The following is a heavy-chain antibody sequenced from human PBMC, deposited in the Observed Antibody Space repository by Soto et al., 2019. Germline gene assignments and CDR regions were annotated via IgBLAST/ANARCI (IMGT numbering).Heavy chain of an antibody. CDR2: IYKSATT. D-gene: IGHD7-27*01. Sequence: TSETLSLTCTVSGDSISNLDYFWAWIRQPPGQALEYIGYIYKSATTYYNPSFESRVAISVDTSKSQFSLNVTSVTAADTAVYFCARGRYCLTGRCFPNWFDSWGQGALVTVSS. J-gene: IGHJ5*01. CDR3: ARGRYCLTGRCFPNWFDS. V-gene: IGHV4-30-4*01. CDR1: GDSISNLDYF.